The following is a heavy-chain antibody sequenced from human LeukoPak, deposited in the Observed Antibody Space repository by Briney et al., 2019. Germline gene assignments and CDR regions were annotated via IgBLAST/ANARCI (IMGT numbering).Heavy chain of an antibody. J-gene: IGHJ4*02. Sequence: GGSLRLSCAASGFTFTSYTMTWVRQAPGKGLEWVSGISDSGGSTHCADSVKGRFTISRDNSKNTLYLHMNSLRLEDTAVYWCAKTLWGLTLLSSDYWGQGTLVTVSS. CDR1: GFTFTSYT. D-gene: IGHD3-16*01. CDR3: AKTLWGLTLLSSDY. V-gene: IGHV3-23*01. CDR2: ISDSGGST.